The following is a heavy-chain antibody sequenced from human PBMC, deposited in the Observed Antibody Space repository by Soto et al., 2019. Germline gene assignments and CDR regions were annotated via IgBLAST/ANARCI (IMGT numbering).Heavy chain of an antibody. J-gene: IGHJ3*01. D-gene: IGHD3-3*01. Sequence: EVQLVESGGGWVQPGWSLRLSCPASGFTLSSYWMSWVRQAPGKGLEWVANIKQDGREKYYSDSVKGRFTISRDNAQNSLYLQKNSLRAEDTAVYYCARDDTRKNYDFWSGQYTTDACNLWGQGRMVTVSS. CDR1: GFTLSSYW. V-gene: IGHV3-7*01. CDR3: ARDDTRKNYDFWSGQYTTDACNL. CDR2: IKQDGREK.